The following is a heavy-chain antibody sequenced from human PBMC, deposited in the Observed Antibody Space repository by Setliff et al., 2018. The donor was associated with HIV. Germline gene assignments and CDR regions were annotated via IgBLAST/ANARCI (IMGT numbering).Heavy chain of an antibody. CDR1: GASISSKT. Sequence: PSETLSLTCIVSGASISSKTWSWIRQAPGKGLQWIGFIYNSVTTNYNPSLKSRVTISLDTSKNQFSLKLTSVTAADTAVYYCARGGTSPNWFDPWGQGTLVTVSS. CDR3: ARGGTSPNWFDP. J-gene: IGHJ5*02. CDR2: IYNSVTT. D-gene: IGHD2-2*01. V-gene: IGHV4-59*01.